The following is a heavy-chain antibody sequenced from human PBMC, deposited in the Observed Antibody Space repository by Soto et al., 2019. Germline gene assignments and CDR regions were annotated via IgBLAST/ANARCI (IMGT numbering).Heavy chain of an antibody. J-gene: IGHJ1*01. D-gene: IGHD6-6*01. CDR2: IYPSDSRP. CDR3: SKFKYSTSVRYLQH. V-gene: IGHV5-51*01. CDR1: GYTFANYW. Sequence: GESLKISCESSGYTFANYWIGWVRQVLGKGLDWVAIIYPSDSRPIYSPSFQGQVTISADKSISTAYLQWTSLKASDTAIYYCSKFKYSTSVRYLQHWGQGTPVTVSS.